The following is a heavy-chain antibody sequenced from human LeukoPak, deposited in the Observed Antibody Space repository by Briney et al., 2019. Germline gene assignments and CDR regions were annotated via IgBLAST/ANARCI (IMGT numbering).Heavy chain of an antibody. J-gene: IGHJ6*03. V-gene: IGHV1-2*02. CDR2: INPNSGGT. CDR1: GYTFTGYY. CDR3: ARAVTGYYDYYYYYYYMDV. Sequence: GPVKVSCKASGYTFTGYYMHWVRQAPGQGLEWMGWINPNSGGTNYAQKLQGRVTMTTDTSTSTAYMELRSLRSDDTAVYYCARAVTGYYDYYYYYYYMDVWGKGTTVTVSS. D-gene: IGHD3-9*01.